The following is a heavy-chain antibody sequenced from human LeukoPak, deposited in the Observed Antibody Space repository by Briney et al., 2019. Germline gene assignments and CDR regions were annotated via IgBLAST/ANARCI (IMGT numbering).Heavy chain of an antibody. CDR1: GFIFIHFW. Sequence: GGXLRLSCEASGFIFIHFWMSWVGQAPGKGLEWVASIRQDGSERYYVDSVKGRFNISRDNAKNSLYLQVNSLRDEDTAIYYCARQNLYYDFWSGYSRDYYYMDVWGKGTTVTVSS. CDR2: IRQDGSER. V-gene: IGHV3-7*01. J-gene: IGHJ6*03. CDR3: ARQNLYYDFWSGYSRDYYYMDV. D-gene: IGHD3-3*01.